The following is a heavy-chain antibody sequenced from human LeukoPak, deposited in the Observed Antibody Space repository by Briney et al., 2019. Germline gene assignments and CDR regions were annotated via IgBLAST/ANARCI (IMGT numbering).Heavy chain of an antibody. CDR3: ARGGKPGGRKSDY. Sequence: SETLSLTCAVYGGSFSGYYWSWLRQPPGKGLEWIGEINHSGSTNYSPSLKSRVTISVDTSNNQFSLKLNFVTAADTAVYYCARGGKPGGRKSDYWGQGTLVTVSS. CDR2: INHSGST. J-gene: IGHJ4*02. D-gene: IGHD3-16*01. V-gene: IGHV4-34*01. CDR1: GGSFSGYY.